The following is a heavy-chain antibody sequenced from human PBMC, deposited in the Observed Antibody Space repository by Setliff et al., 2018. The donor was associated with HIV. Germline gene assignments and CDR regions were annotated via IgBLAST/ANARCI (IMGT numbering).Heavy chain of an antibody. V-gene: IGHV4-59*11. Sequence: SETLSLTCTVSGASINSHYWNWVRQSPAKGLEWIGYYYNGGTSYNPSLQSRVTISVDTPKNQFSLKLSSVTAADTAVYYCARGRWIAAAGQIDIWGQGTMVTVSS. D-gene: IGHD6-13*01. CDR3: ARGRWIAAAGQIDI. CDR1: GASINSHY. CDR2: YYNGGT. J-gene: IGHJ3*02.